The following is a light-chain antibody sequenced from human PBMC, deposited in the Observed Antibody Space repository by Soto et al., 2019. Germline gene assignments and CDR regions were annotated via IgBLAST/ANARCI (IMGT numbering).Light chain of an antibody. J-gene: IGLJ2*01. CDR3: SSYAGSNSVV. Sequence: QSVLTQPPSASGSPGQSVTISCTGTSSDVGGYNYVSWYQHHPGKAPKLMIYEVSKRPSGVPDRFSGSKSGNTASLTVSGLQAEDEADYYCSSYAGSNSVVFGGGTKFTVL. CDR2: EVS. V-gene: IGLV2-8*01. CDR1: SSDVGGYNY.